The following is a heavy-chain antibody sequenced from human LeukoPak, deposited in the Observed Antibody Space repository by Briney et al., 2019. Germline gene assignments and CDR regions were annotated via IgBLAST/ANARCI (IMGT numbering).Heavy chain of an antibody. CDR3: AKSWFGEAYYYYYYMDV. CDR2: IRYDGSNK. Sequence: PGGSLRLSCAASGFTFSSYGMHWVRQAPGKGPEWVAFIRYDGSNKYYADSVKGRFTISRDNSKNTLYLQMNSLRAEDTAVYYCAKSWFGEAYYYYYYMDVWGKGTTVTISS. CDR1: GFTFSSYG. V-gene: IGHV3-30*02. J-gene: IGHJ6*03. D-gene: IGHD3-10*01.